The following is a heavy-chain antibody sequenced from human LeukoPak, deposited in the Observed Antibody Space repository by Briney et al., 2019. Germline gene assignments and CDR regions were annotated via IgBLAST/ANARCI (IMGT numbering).Heavy chain of an antibody. Sequence: PGGSLRLSCAASGFTFSSYAMSWVRQAPGKGLEWVSSISSSSSYIYYADSVKGRFTISRDNAKNSLYLQMNSLRAEDTAVYYCARDLGVWFGDADYGMDVWGQGTTVTVSS. D-gene: IGHD3-10*01. V-gene: IGHV3-21*01. CDR3: ARDLGVWFGDADYGMDV. CDR2: ISSSSSYI. CDR1: GFTFSSYA. J-gene: IGHJ6*02.